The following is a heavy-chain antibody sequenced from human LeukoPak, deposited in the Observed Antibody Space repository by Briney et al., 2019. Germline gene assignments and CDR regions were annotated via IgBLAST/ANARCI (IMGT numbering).Heavy chain of an antibody. V-gene: IGHV3-23*01. J-gene: IGHJ4*02. D-gene: IGHD3-10*01. CDR1: GFTFSSYA. Sequence: HPGGSLRLSCAASGFTFSSYAMSWVRQAPGKXLEWVSAISGSGGSTYYADSVKGRFTISRDNSKNTLYLQMNSLRAEDTAVYYCAKDSITMVRGVVDYWGQGTLVTVSS. CDR2: ISGSGGST. CDR3: AKDSITMVRGVVDY.